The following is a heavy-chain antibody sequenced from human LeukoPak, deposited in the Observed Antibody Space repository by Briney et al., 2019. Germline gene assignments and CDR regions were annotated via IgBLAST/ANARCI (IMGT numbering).Heavy chain of an antibody. CDR1: GGSFSGYY. V-gene: IGHV4-34*01. CDR3: ASVGVRGYSQLSARYGMDV. D-gene: IGHD5-18*01. Sequence: SETLSLTCAVYGGSFSGYYWSWIRQPPGKELEWIGEINHSGSTNYNPSLKSRVTISVDTSKNQFSLKLSSVTAADTAVYYCASVGVRGYSQLSARYGMDVWGQGTTVTVSS. CDR2: INHSGST. J-gene: IGHJ6*02.